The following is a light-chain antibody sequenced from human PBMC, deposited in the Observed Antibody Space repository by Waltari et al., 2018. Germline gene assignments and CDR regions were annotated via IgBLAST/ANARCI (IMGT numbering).Light chain of an antibody. CDR2: GAS. CDR1: QDISKY. J-gene: IGKJ1*01. V-gene: IGKV1-33*01. CDR3: QQYDNLPVT. Sequence: DIQMTQSPSSLSASVRDRVTITCQASQDISKYLSWYQQKPGKAPKLLIYGASNLETGVPSRFSGSGSRTDFTFTISSLQPEDGATYYCQQYDNLPVTFGQGTKVEIK.